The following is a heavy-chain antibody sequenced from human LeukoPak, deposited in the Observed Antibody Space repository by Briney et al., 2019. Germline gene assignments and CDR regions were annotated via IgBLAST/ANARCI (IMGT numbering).Heavy chain of an antibody. J-gene: IGHJ4*02. CDR1: GGSISSSNW. D-gene: IGHD3-22*01. CDR3: ARSNYYDDFDY. CDR2: IYHSGST. Sequence: SETLSLTCAVSGGSISSSNWWSWVRQPPGKGLEWIGEIYHSGSTNYNPSLKSRVTTSVDKSKNQFSLKLSSVTAADTAVYYCARSNYYDDFDYWGQGTLVTVSS. V-gene: IGHV4-4*02.